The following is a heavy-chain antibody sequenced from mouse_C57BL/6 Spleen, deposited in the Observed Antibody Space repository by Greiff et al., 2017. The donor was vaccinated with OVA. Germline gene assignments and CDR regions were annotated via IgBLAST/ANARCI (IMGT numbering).Heavy chain of an antibody. CDR1: GYTFTDYN. CDR2: INPNNGGT. D-gene: IGHD2-3*01. CDR3: AHDGYFSMDY. Sequence: EVQLKESGPELVKPGASVKMSCKASGYTFTDYNMHWVKQSHGKGLEWIGYINPNNGGTSYNQKFKGKATLTVNKSSSTAYMELRSLTSEDSAVYYCAHDGYFSMDYWGQGTSVTVSS. J-gene: IGHJ4*01. V-gene: IGHV1-22*01.